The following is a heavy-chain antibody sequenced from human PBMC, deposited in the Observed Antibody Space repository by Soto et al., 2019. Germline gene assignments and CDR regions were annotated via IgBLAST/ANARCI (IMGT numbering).Heavy chain of an antibody. CDR3: ATLSRTRDYYDLWSGYNAFDI. Sequence: QVQLVESGGGVVQPGRSLRLSCAASGFTFSSYGMHWVRQAPGKGLEWVAVISHDEGEKNYADSVKGRFTISRDNSKNTLFLQMNSLGAVVTAVYSCATLSRTRDYYDLWSGYNAFDIWGQGTMV. D-gene: IGHD3-3*01. J-gene: IGHJ3*02. V-gene: IGHV3-30*03. CDR1: GFTFSSYG. CDR2: ISHDEGEK.